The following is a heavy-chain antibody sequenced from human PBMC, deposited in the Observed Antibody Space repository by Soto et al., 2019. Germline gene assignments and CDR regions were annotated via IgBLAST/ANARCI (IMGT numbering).Heavy chain of an antibody. CDR3: ARVPYGGSYWREFDY. V-gene: IGHV3-74*01. CDR2: IDSNGRNS. J-gene: IGHJ4*02. Sequence: GGSLRLSCAASGFTFRNYYMHWVRHAPGKGLVWVARIDSNGRNSVYADSVKGRFTISRDNANNTLFLQMDSLTADDTAVYYCARVPYGGSYWREFDYWGQGTLVTVSS. CDR1: GFTFRNYY. D-gene: IGHD1-26*01.